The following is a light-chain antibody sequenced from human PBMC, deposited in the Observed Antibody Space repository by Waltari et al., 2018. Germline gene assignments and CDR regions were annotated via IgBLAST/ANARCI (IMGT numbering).Light chain of an antibody. CDR1: QSVLYSSNNKND. CDR3: QQYYSVPGT. CDR2: WAS. J-gene: IGKJ3*01. V-gene: IGKV4-1*01. Sequence: DIVMTQSPDYLDVSLGERAIIHCKFSQSVLYSSNNKNDIAWYQKKAGQPPNLLIYWASTRESGVPARFSGSGSRTDFTLTISSLQAEDVAVYYCQQYYSVPGTFGPGTKVDI.